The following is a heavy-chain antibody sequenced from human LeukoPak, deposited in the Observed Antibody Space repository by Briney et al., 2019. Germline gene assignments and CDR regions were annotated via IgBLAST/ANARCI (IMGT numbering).Heavy chain of an antibody. V-gene: IGHV1-69*13. J-gene: IGHJ3*02. CDR2: IIPIFGTA. CDR1: RGTSSSYA. Sequence: GASVKVSCKASRGTSSSYAISWVRQAPGQGLEWMGGIIPIFGTANYAQKFQGRVTITADESTSTAYMELSSLRSEDTAVYYCASAEDSSSWPNDAFDIWGQGTMVTVSS. CDR3: ASAEDSSSWPNDAFDI. D-gene: IGHD6-13*01.